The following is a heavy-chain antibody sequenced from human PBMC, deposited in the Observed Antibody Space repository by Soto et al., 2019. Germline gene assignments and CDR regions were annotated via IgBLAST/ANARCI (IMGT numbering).Heavy chain of an antibody. V-gene: IGHV4-30-2*01. CDR2: IYHRGGT. CDR3: ARGGDYYLDS. D-gene: IGHD4-17*01. J-gene: IGHJ4*02. Sequence: QLQLQESGSGLVKPSQTLSLTCDVSGDSISSGGFSWSWIRQPPGKGLEWIGDIYHRGGTYYNPSLKSRVTISIDRSKNQFSLEMTSVTAADTAVYFCARGGDYYLDSWGQGTLVTVSS. CDR1: GDSISSGGFS.